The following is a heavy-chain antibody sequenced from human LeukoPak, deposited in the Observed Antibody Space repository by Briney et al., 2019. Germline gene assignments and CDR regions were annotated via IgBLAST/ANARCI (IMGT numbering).Heavy chain of an antibody. CDR1: GGSFSGYY. CDR3: ASCNGGHCYYYYFMDV. Sequence: SETLSLTCGVSGGSFSGYYWSWIRQSPGKGLDGIGEINESGNTDHNPSLMSRVTISVDTSKNQFSLKLNSVTAADTAVYYCASCNGGHCYYYYFMDVWGKGTTVTVSS. CDR2: INESGNT. V-gene: IGHV4-34*01. J-gene: IGHJ6*03. D-gene: IGHD2-15*01.